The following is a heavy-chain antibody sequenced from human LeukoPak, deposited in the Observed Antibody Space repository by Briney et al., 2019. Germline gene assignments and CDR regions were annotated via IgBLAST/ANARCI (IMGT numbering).Heavy chain of an antibody. Sequence: GSLRLSCSASGFTFSSYSLNWVRQAPGKGLEWVSSISSSSSYIYYADSVKGRFTISRDNAKNSLYLQMNSLRAEDTAVYYCARMGPGSGSFLWGQGTLVTVSS. CDR2: ISSSSSYI. D-gene: IGHD3-10*01. J-gene: IGHJ4*02. CDR3: ARMGPGSGSFL. V-gene: IGHV3-21*01. CDR1: GFTFSSYS.